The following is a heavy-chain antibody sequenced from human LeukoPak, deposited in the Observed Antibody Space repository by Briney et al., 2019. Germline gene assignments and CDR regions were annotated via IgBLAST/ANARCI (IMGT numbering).Heavy chain of an antibody. CDR3: ARHASVDGNWPRPLDY. D-gene: IGHD6-19*01. Sequence: SATLSLTFTVSGGSISISNYYWGWIRQSPGKGLEWIGNIYYSGSTYYKPSLKTRVTISVDTSKNQFSLKLTSVTAADTAVYYCARHASVDGNWPRPLDYWGQGSLVTVSS. CDR2: IYYSGST. CDR1: GGSISISNYY. J-gene: IGHJ4*02. V-gene: IGHV4-39*01.